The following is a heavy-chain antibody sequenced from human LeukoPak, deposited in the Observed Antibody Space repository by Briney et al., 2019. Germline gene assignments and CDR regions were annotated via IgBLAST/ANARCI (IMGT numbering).Heavy chain of an antibody. CDR1: GYTFTNYG. J-gene: IGHJ6*03. Sequence: ASVKVSCKASGYTFTNYGISWVRQAPGQGLEWMGWISAYNGYTDYAQKLQFRVTMTTDTSTSTAYMELRSLRSDDTAVYYCARNWGRHYYYYYYMDVWGKGTTVTVSS. CDR2: ISAYNGYT. CDR3: ARNWGRHYYYYYYMDV. V-gene: IGHV1-18*01. D-gene: IGHD7-27*01.